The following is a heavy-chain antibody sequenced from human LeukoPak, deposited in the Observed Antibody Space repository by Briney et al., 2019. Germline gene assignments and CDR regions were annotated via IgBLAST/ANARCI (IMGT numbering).Heavy chain of an antibody. D-gene: IGHD3-22*01. CDR1: GFTFSSYW. CDR2: NSGGST. Sequence: PGGSLRLSCAASGFTFSSYWMHWVRQAPGKGLEWVSLNSGGSTYYTDSVKGRFTISRDNSKNTLYLQMNSLRAEDTAVYYCARRAGDYSHPYDYWGQGILVTVSS. J-gene: IGHJ4*02. CDR3: ARRAGDYSHPYDY. V-gene: IGHV3-53*01.